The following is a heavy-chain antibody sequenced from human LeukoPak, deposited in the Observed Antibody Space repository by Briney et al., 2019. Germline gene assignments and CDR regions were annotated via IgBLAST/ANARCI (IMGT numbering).Heavy chain of an antibody. V-gene: IGHV4-4*07. Sequence: SETLSLTCTVSGGSISSYYWSWIRQPAGKGLEWIGRIYTSGSTNYNPSLKSRVTMSVDTSKNQFSLKLSSVTAADTAVYYCARETFGELNTNWFDPWGQGTLVTVSS. CDR3: ARETFGELNTNWFDP. D-gene: IGHD3-10*01. J-gene: IGHJ5*02. CDR1: GGSISSYY. CDR2: IYTSGST.